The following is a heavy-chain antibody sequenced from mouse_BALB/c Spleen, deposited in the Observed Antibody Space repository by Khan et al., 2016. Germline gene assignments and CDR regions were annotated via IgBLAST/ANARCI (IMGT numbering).Heavy chain of an antibody. Sequence: VQLKESGPGLVKPSQSLSLTCSVTGHSITSGYYWNWLRQFPGNKLEWMGCISYDGSNNYNPSLNNRISITRDTSKNQFFLKLNSVTTEDTATYYCARGTGAWFGYWGQGTLVTVSA. CDR3: ARGTGAWFGY. J-gene: IGHJ3*01. CDR1: GHSITSGYY. V-gene: IGHV3-6*02. CDR2: ISYDGSN.